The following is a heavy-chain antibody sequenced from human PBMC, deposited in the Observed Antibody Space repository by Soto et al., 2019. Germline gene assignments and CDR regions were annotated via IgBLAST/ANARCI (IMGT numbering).Heavy chain of an antibody. CDR1: GFTFSSYG. Sequence: QVQLVESGGGVVQPGGSLRLSCAASGFTFSSYGVHWVRQAPGKGLEWVAVITNDGIKKNYGESAKGRFTISRDNSKKTLYLQRNRLRTENTALYYGGKAPQCVDKSGMDVWGQGATVTVSS. CDR3: GKAPQCVDKSGMDV. D-gene: IGHD3-9*01. J-gene: IGHJ6*02. V-gene: IGHV3-30*18. CDR2: ITNDGIKK.